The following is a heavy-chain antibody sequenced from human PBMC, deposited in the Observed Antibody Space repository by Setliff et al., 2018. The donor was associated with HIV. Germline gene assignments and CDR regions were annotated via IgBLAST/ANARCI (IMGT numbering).Heavy chain of an antibody. Sequence: QTGGSLRLSCAASGFTFSSYAMSWVRQAPGKGLEWVSAISGSGGSTYYADSVKGRFTISRDNSKNTLYLQMNSLRAEDTAVYYCAKTRSGWYSSSWYDAFDIWGQGTMVTVSS. J-gene: IGHJ3*02. CDR2: ISGSGGST. CDR3: AKTRSGWYSSSWYDAFDI. CDR1: GFTFSSYA. V-gene: IGHV3-23*01. D-gene: IGHD6-13*01.